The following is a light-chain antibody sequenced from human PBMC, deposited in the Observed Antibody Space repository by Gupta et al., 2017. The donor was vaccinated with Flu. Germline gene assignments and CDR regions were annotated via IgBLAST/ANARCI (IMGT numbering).Light chain of an antibody. Sequence: QSALTQPASVSGSPGQSITISCTATSRDVGDYNYVSWYQQHPGKAPKLIIYEVTNRPSGVSDRFSGSKSGNTASLTISGLQAEDEADYYCHSDISGSTPWVFGGGTKLTVL. J-gene: IGLJ3*02. V-gene: IGLV2-14*01. CDR3: HSDISGSTPWV. CDR2: EVT. CDR1: SRDVGDYNY.